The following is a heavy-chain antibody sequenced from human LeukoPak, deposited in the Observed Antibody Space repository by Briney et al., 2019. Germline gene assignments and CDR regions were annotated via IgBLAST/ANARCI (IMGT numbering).Heavy chain of an antibody. J-gene: IGHJ6*04. CDR1: GFTFSSYA. V-gene: IGHV3-30*04. Sequence: LPGGSLRLSCAAPGFTFSSYAMHWVRQAPGKGLQWVAGISYDGSNKYYADSVKGRFTISRDNSKNTLYLQMNSLRAEDTAVYYCAREIGTGSYYNVYYYGMDVWGKGTTVTVSS. CDR3: AREIGTGSYYNVYYYGMDV. D-gene: IGHD3-10*01. CDR2: ISYDGSNK.